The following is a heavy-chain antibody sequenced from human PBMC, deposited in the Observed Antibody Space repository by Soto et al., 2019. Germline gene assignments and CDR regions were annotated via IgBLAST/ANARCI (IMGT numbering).Heavy chain of an antibody. D-gene: IGHD1-1*01. CDR2: ISGGST. Sequence: GGSLRLSCAASGFSFSNYAMTWVRQAPGKGLEWVSVISGGSTYYADSAKGRFTISRDNSKNTLYLQMNSLRAEDTAVYYCARGGVQLERPSYYYYYGMDVWGQGTTVTVSS. V-gene: IGHV3-66*01. CDR1: GFSFSNYA. CDR3: ARGGVQLERPSYYYYYGMDV. J-gene: IGHJ6*02.